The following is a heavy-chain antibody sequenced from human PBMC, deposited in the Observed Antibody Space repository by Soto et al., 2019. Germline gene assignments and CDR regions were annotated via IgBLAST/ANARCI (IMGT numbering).Heavy chain of an antibody. Sequence: ASVKVSCKASGYTFTSYAMHWVRQAPGQRLEWMGWINAGNGNTKYSQKFQGRVTITRDTSASTAYMELSSLRSEDTAVYYCARSYYYGSGNLGLDYWGQGTLVTVPS. CDR2: INAGNGNT. CDR1: GYTFTSYA. V-gene: IGHV1-3*01. CDR3: ARSYYYGSGNLGLDY. J-gene: IGHJ4*02. D-gene: IGHD3-10*01.